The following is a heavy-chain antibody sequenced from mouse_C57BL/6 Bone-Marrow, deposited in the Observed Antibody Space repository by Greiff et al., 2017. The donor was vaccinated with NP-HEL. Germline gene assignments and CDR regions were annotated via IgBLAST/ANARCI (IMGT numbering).Heavy chain of an antibody. CDR1: GYSITSGYY. CDR3: ARDFITTVVPYWYFDV. CDR2: ISYDGSN. V-gene: IGHV3-6*01. J-gene: IGHJ1*03. Sequence: DVQLQESGPGLVKPSQSLSLTCSVTGYSITSGYYWNWIRQFPGNKLEWMGYISYDGSNNYNPSLKNRISITRDTSKNQFFLKLNSVTTEDTATYYCARDFITTVVPYWYFDVWGTGTTVTVSS. D-gene: IGHD1-1*01.